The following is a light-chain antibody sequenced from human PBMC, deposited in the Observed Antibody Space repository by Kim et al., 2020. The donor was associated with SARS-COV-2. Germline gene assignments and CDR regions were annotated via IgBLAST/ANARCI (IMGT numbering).Light chain of an antibody. CDR2: GAS. V-gene: IGKV3-15*01. CDR3: QQYNNWPLT. CDR1: QSVSSK. Sequence: EIVMTQSPATLSVSPGERATVSCRASQSVSSKIAWYQQKPGQAPRLLIYGASTRATGIPARFSGNGSGTEFTLTISGLQSEDFAVYYCQQYNNWPLTFGPGTKVDIK. J-gene: IGKJ3*01.